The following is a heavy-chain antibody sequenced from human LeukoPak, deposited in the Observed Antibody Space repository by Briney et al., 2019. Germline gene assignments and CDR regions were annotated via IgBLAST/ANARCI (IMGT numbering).Heavy chain of an antibody. CDR3: ARAQLLRLENFLDY. CDR1: GFTFSSYE. V-gene: IGHV3-48*03. D-gene: IGHD4-23*01. Sequence: GGSLRLSCAASGFTFSSYEMNWVRQAPGQGLEWVSYISRGGSDIYYADSVKGRFPISSDNANNSVYLQMNSLRAEDTAVYYCARAQLLRLENFLDYWGQGTLVTVSS. CDR2: ISRGGSDI. J-gene: IGHJ4*02.